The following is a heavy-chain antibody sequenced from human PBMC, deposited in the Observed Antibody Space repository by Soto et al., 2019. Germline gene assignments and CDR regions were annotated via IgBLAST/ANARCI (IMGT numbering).Heavy chain of an antibody. Sequence: GGSLRLSCGASGFTFSSDWMHWVRQAQGKGLGWVSRINSDGSSTSYADSVKGRFTISRDNAKNTLYLQMNSLRVDDTAVYYCAKVGPYVSGSYMFRYDRFDPCCQGTQLTVS. CDR2: INSDGSST. V-gene: IGHV3-74*01. D-gene: IGHD3-10*01. J-gene: IGHJ5*02. CDR1: GFTFSSDW. CDR3: AKVGPYVSGSYMFRYDRFDP.